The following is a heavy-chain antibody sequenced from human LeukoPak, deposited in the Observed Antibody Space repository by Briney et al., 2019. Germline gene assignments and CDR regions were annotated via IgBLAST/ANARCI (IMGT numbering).Heavy chain of an antibody. Sequence: GASVKVSCKASGYTFTNYYIHWVRQAPGQGLEWMGWINPNSGGTNYAQKFQGRVTMTRDTSISTAYMELSRLRSDDTAVYYCARDRQAQTIFGVVIPTPTDFDYWGQGTLVTVSS. J-gene: IGHJ4*02. CDR3: ARDRQAQTIFGVVIPTPTDFDY. CDR2: INPNSGGT. CDR1: GYTFTNYY. V-gene: IGHV1-2*02. D-gene: IGHD3-3*01.